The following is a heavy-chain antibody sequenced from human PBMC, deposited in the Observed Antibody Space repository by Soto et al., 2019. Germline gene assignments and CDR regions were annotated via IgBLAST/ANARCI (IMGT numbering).Heavy chain of an antibody. Sequence: EVQLVESGGGLVKPGGSLRLSCAASGFTFSSYSMNWVRQAPGKGLEWVSCISSSSSNKYYADSVKGRFTISRDNAKNSRYLQMQGLRAEDTAVYYCARDRGSSGWYAGGWFDPWGQGTLVTVSS. CDR1: GFTFSSYS. CDR2: ISSSSSNK. D-gene: IGHD6-19*01. J-gene: IGHJ5*02. CDR3: ARDRGSSGWYAGGWFDP. V-gene: IGHV3-21*01.